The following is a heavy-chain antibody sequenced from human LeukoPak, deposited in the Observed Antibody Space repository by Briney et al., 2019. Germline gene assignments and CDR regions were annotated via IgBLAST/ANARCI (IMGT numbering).Heavy chain of an antibody. CDR3: ARQASSSWSYYYYYGMDV. Sequence: GESLQISCKGSGYSFTSYWIGWVRPMPGKGLEWMGIIYPGDSDTRYSPSFQGQVTISADKSISTAYLQWSSLKASDTAMYYCARQASSSWSYYYYYGMDVWGQGTTVTVSS. J-gene: IGHJ6*02. CDR2: IYPGDSDT. D-gene: IGHD6-13*01. CDR1: GYSFTSYW. V-gene: IGHV5-51*01.